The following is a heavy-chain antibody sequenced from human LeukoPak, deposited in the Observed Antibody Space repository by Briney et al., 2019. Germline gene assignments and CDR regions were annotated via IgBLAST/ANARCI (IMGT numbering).Heavy chain of an antibody. CDR1: GFTFSSYA. CDR3: ARESSGYDPYFDY. CDR2: MYSGGST. V-gene: IGHV3-53*01. D-gene: IGHD5-12*01. J-gene: IGHJ4*02. Sequence: GGSLRLSCAASGFTFSSYAMIWAGQAPGKGLEWVSVMYSGGSTYYADSVKGRFTISRDNSKNTLYLQMNSLRAEDTAVYYCARESSGYDPYFDYWGQGTLVTVSS.